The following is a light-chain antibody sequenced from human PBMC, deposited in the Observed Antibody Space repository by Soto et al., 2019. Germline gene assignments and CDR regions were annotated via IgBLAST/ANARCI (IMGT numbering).Light chain of an antibody. CDR3: QQADSFPLT. CDR2: GAS. CDR1: QDISSW. Sequence: DIQMTQSPSSVSASVGDRVTITCRASQDISSWLVWYQQQPGKAPKFLIYGASSLQSGVPARFSGSGSGTHFTLTISSLQPEDFATYYCQQADSFPLTFGGGTKVEI. J-gene: IGKJ4*01. V-gene: IGKV1D-12*01.